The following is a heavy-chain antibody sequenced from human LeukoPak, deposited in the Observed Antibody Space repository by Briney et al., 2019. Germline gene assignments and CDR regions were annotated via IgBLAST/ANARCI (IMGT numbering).Heavy chain of an antibody. J-gene: IGHJ5*01. D-gene: IGHD2-2*01. CDR2: IRYDGSNK. CDR1: GFTFSSYG. V-gene: IGHV3-30*02. CDR3: AKDRHAPGRYCSSTTCFPFDS. Sequence: GGSLRLSCAASGFTFSSYGMHWVRQAPGKGLEWVAFIRYDGSNKYYADSVKGRFTISRDNSKSTLYLQMNSLRAEDTAVYYCAKDRHAPGRYCSSTTCFPFDSWGQGTLVTVSS.